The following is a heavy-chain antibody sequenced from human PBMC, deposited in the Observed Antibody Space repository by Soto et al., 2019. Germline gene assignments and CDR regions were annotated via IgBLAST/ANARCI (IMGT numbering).Heavy chain of an antibody. J-gene: IGHJ4*02. Sequence: EVQLVESGGGLVQPGGSLRLSCAASGFTVSTKYMSWVRQAPGKGLEWVSVIYSGGSTFYADSVRGRFTISRDNSKNTVNLQMNSLRAENPAVYYCARDPWAAEYWGQGTLVTVSS. CDR3: ARDPWAAEY. D-gene: IGHD3-16*01. CDR2: IYSGGST. CDR1: GFTVSTKY. V-gene: IGHV3-66*01.